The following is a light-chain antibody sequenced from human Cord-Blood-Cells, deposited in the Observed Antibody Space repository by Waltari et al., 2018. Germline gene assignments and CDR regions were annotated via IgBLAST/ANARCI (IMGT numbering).Light chain of an antibody. CDR3: QSYDSSLSGYV. CDR2: GNS. CDR1: SSNIRAGYD. V-gene: IGLV1-40*01. J-gene: IGLJ1*01. Sequence: QSVLTQPPSVSGAPGQRATISCTGSSSNIRAGYDVHWYQQLPGTAPKLLIYGNSNRPSGVPDRFSGSKSGTSASLAITGLQAEDEADYYCQSYDSSLSGYVFGTGTKVTVL.